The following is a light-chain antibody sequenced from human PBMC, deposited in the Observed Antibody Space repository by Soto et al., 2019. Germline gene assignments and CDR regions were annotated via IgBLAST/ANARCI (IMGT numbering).Light chain of an antibody. J-gene: IGKJ1*01. CDR2: SAS. Sequence: DIQMTQSPSSLSAFVGDRVTITCRASQTISGFLNWYQQKPGKAPGLLIYSASTLQSGVPSRFSASGSGTEFTLTISSLQPEDFATYYCQQSYTTLGTFGQGTTVELK. CDR1: QTISGF. CDR3: QQSYTTLGT. V-gene: IGKV1-39*01.